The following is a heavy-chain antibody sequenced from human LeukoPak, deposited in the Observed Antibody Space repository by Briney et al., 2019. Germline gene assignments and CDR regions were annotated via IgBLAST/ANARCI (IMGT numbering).Heavy chain of an antibody. CDR3: ARGLWFGDENPPYFDY. Sequence: PSETLSLTCSVSGGSISSSNYYWSWIRQPAGKGLGWIGRIYTSESTNYNPSLKSRVTISVDTSRNQFSLKLSSVTAADTAVYYCARGLWFGDENPPYFDYWGQGILVTVSS. CDR1: GGSISSSNYY. J-gene: IGHJ4*02. V-gene: IGHV4-61*02. CDR2: IYTSEST. D-gene: IGHD3-10*01.